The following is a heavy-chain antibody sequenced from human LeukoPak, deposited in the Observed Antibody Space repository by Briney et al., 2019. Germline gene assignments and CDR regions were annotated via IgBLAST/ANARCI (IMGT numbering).Heavy chain of an antibody. J-gene: IGHJ4*02. D-gene: IGHD1-26*01. Sequence: GGSLRLSCAASGFTFSSYGMHWVRQAPGKGLEWVAVIWYDGSNKYYADSVKGRFTISRDNSKNTLHLQMNSLRAEDTAVYYCARDRSYEGFDYWGQGTLVTVSS. CDR1: GFTFSSYG. CDR3: ARDRSYEGFDY. CDR2: IWYDGSNK. V-gene: IGHV3-33*01.